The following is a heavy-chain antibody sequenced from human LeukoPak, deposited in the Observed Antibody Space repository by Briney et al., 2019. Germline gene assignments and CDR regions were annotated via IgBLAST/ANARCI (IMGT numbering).Heavy chain of an antibody. Sequence: KPGGSLRLSCAASGFTFSSYEMNWVRQAPGKGLEWVSYISSSGSTIYYADSVKGRFTISRDNAKNSLYLQMNSLRAEDTAVYYCAELGITMIGGVWGEGTTVTISS. D-gene: IGHD3-10*02. CDR2: ISSSGSTI. CDR1: GFTFSSYE. J-gene: IGHJ6*04. V-gene: IGHV3-48*03. CDR3: AELGITMIGGV.